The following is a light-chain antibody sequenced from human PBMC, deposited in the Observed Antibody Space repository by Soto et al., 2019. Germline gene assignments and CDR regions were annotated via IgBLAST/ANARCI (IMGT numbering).Light chain of an antibody. CDR2: NNN. J-gene: IGLJ1*01. CDR1: SPNIGSNT. CDR3: AAWDDSLNGLV. Sequence: QSVLTQPPSASGTPGQRVTISCSGSSPNIGSNTVNWYQQLPGTAPKLLIYNNNQRPSGVPDRFSGSKSGTSASLAISGLQSEDEADYYCAAWDDSLNGLVFGTGTKLTVL. V-gene: IGLV1-44*01.